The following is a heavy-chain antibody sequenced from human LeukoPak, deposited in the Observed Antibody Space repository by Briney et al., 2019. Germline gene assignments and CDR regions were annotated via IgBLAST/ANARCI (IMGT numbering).Heavy chain of an antibody. Sequence: ASVKVSCKASGYTFTGYYMHWVRQAPGQGLEWMGWINPNSGGTNYAQKFQGRVTMTRDTSISTAYMELSRLRSNDTAVYYCARVGTSGWYGHYWGQGTLVTVSS. D-gene: IGHD6-19*01. CDR2: INPNSGGT. CDR3: ARVGTSGWYGHY. J-gene: IGHJ4*02. CDR1: GYTFTGYY. V-gene: IGHV1-2*02.